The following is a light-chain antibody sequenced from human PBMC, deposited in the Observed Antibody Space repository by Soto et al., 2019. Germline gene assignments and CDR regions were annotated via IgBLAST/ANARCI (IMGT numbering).Light chain of an antibody. J-gene: IGKJ5*01. CDR2: KAS. CDR3: QQYNSYSIT. CDR1: QSISSW. V-gene: IGKV1-5*03. Sequence: DIQMTQSPSTLSASVGDRVTITCRASQSISSWLAWYQQKPGKAPKLLIYKASSLESGVPSRFSGSGSGTEFILTISSLQPDDFATYYCQQYNSYSITFGQGTRLEIK.